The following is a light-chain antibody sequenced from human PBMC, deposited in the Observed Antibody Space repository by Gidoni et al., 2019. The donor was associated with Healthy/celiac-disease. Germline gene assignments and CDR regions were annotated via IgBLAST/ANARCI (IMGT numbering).Light chain of an antibody. Sequence: SSELTQDPAVSVALGQTVRITCQGDSLRSYYASWYQQKPGQAPVLVIYGKNNRPSGIPDRFSCSSSGNTASLTITGAQAEDKADYYCNSRDSSGNHLRVFGGGTKLTVL. J-gene: IGLJ2*01. CDR1: SLRSYY. V-gene: IGLV3-19*01. CDR3: NSRDSSGNHLRV. CDR2: GKN.